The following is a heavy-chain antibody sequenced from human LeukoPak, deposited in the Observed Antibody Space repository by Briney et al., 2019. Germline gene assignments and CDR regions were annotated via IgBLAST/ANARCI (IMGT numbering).Heavy chain of an antibody. D-gene: IGHD5-18*01. J-gene: IGHJ5*02. CDR3: ATHNYGPQNWLDP. CDR2: IYYSGST. Sequence: SETLSLTCTVSGGPISTSSYYWGWIRQPLGKGLEWIGAIYYSGSTYYNPSLKGRVTISLDTSKNLFSLKLNSVTAADTAVYYCATHNYGPQNWLDPWGQGTLVTVSS. V-gene: IGHV4-39*07. CDR1: GGPISTSSYY.